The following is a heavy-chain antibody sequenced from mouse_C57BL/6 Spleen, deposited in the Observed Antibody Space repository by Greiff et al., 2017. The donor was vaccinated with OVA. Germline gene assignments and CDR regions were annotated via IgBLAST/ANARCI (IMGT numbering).Heavy chain of an antibody. V-gene: IGHV1-64*01. J-gene: IGHJ1*03. D-gene: IGHD1-1*01. CDR1: GYTFTSYW. Sequence: QVQLQQPGAELVKPGASVKLSCKASGYTFTSYWMHWVKQRPGQGLEWIGMIHPNSGSTNYNEKFKSKATLTVDKSSSTAYMQLSSLTSEDSAVYYCARYYGSSQGYFGVWGTGTTVTVSS. CDR3: ARYYGSSQGYFGV. CDR2: IHPNSGST.